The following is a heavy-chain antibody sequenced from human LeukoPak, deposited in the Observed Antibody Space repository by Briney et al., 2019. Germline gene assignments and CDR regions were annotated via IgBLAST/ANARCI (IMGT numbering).Heavy chain of an antibody. V-gene: IGHV3-23*01. CDR3: APRERAARVWRDAFDI. CDR2: ISGRGDST. J-gene: IGHJ3*02. D-gene: IGHD2-15*01. CDR1: GFTFSNYA. Sequence: PRASVKLSCTASGFTFSNYAINWVRQAPGQGLEWMSGISGRGDSTNYADTVKGRVTITRDNSKNILYLQMDSLRAEDTALYYCAPRERAARVWRDAFDIWGQGTMLIVAS.